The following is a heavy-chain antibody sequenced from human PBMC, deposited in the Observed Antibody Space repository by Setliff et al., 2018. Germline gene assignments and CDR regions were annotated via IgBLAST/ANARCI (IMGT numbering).Heavy chain of an antibody. Sequence: SETLSLTCTVSGGSISSGDYYWSWIRQPPGRGLEWIGYIYYSGSTYYNPSLKSRVTISVDTSKNQFSLKLSSVTAADTAVYYCAREAPGYAFDIWGQGTMVTV. CDR2: IYYSGST. V-gene: IGHV4-30-4*08. CDR1: GGSISSGDYY. CDR3: AREAPGYAFDI. J-gene: IGHJ3*02. D-gene: IGHD1-1*01.